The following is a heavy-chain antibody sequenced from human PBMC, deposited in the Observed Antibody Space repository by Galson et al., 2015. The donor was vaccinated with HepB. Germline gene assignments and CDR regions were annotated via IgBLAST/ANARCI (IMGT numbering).Heavy chain of an antibody. CDR2: IFWDDDK. V-gene: IGHV2-5*02. J-gene: IGHJ5*02. CDR1: GFSLSTPGVG. D-gene: IGHD6-6*01. CDR3: AHYTSSSQSYSPAS. Sequence: PALVKPTQTLTLTCTFSGFSLSTPGVGVGWIRQPPGKALEWLALIFWDDDKRYSTSLTSRLTITKDISKNQVVLTLTNMDPLDTATYYCAHYTSSSQSYSPASWGQRTLVTVSS.